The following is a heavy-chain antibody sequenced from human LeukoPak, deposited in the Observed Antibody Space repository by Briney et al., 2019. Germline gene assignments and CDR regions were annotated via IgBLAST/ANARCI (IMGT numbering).Heavy chain of an antibody. D-gene: IGHD3-3*01. CDR3: ARAVDFWSGYYDEPSAMVTVWFDP. CDR1: GGSFSGYY. V-gene: IGHV4-34*01. CDR2: INHSGST. J-gene: IGHJ5*02. Sequence: PSETLSLTCAVYGGSFSGYYWSWIRQPPGKGLEWIGEINHSGSTNYNPSLKSRVTISVDTSKNQFSLKLSSVTAADTAVYYCARAVDFWSGYYDEPSAMVTVWFDPWGQGTLVTVSS.